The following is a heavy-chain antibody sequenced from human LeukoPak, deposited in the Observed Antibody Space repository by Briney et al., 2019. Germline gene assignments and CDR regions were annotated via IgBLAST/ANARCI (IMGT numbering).Heavy chain of an antibody. Sequence: PSETLSLTCTVSGGSISSGSYYWSWIRQPAGKGLEWIGRIYTSGSTNYNPSLKSRVTISVDTSKNQFSLKLSSVTAADTAVYYCARAPPYYYGSGRKKYYFDYWDQGTLVTVSS. CDR2: IYTSGST. CDR1: GGSISSGSYY. D-gene: IGHD3-10*01. J-gene: IGHJ4*02. V-gene: IGHV4-61*02. CDR3: ARAPPYYYGSGRKKYYFDY.